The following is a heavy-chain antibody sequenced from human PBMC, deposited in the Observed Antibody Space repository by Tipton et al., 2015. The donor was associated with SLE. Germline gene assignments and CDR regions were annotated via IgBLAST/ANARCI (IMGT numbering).Heavy chain of an antibody. CDR3: ARATGYSSGWYGY. J-gene: IGHJ4*02. V-gene: IGHV3-30*04. D-gene: IGHD6-19*01. Sequence: SLRLSCAASGFTFSGYAMHWVRQAPGKGLEWVAVISYDGSNKYYADSAKGRFTISRDNSKNTRYLQMNSLRAEDTAVYYCARATGYSSGWYGYWGQGTLVTVSS. CDR1: GFTFSGYA. CDR2: ISYDGSNK.